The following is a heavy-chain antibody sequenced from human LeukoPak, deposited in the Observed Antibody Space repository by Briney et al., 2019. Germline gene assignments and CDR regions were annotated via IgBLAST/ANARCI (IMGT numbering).Heavy chain of an antibody. Sequence: HGASEKVSCKASGYTFTSYYMHWVRQAPGQGLEWMGIINPSGGSTSYAQKFQGRVTMTRDTSTSTVYMELSSLRSEDTAVYYCARGPLIAAAAYWTLDYWGQGTLVTVSS. CDR3: ARGPLIAAAAYWTLDY. CDR1: GYTFTSYY. V-gene: IGHV1-46*01. CDR2: INPSGGST. J-gene: IGHJ4*02. D-gene: IGHD6-13*01.